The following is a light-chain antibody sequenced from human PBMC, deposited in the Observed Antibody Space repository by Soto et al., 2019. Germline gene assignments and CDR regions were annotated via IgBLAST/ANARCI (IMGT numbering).Light chain of an antibody. CDR1: QSVLLTSNNKNY. J-gene: IGKJ4*01. CDR3: XXXXATLT. Sequence: DIVMTQSPDSLAVSLGERATINCKSSQSVLLTSNNKNYLAWYQQKPGQPPKVLISWASTRESGVPDRFSGSGSGTDFTLTITSLQAXXXAXXXXXXXXATLTFGGGTKVEIK. CDR2: WAS. V-gene: IGKV4-1*01.